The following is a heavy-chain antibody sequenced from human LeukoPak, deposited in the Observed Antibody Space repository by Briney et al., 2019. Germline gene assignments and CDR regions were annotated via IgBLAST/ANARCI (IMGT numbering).Heavy chain of an antibody. CDR3: ATIMSTRLQIDS. D-gene: IGHD3-16*01. CDR1: GVSISSGAYS. Sequence: PSETLSLTCAVSGVSISSGAYSRSWIRQPPGKGLEWMGDLDHTGRAHNNPSLASRVSISVNTSQNQFSLKLSSVTAADTAVYYCATIMSTRLQIDSWGQGALVTVSS. CDR2: LDHTGRA. J-gene: IGHJ4*02. V-gene: IGHV4-30-4*07.